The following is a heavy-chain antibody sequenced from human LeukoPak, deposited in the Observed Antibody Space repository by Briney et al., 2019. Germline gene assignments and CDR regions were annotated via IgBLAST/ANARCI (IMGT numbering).Heavy chain of an antibody. Sequence: GGSLRLSCAASGFTFSTYAMSWVRQAPGKGLEWVSTVINSGGSTHYAASVKGRFTISRDNSKNTLYLQMSSLRAEDTAVYYCAREGNYYDSSGYPDYWGQGTLVTVSS. D-gene: IGHD3-22*01. J-gene: IGHJ4*02. CDR1: GFTFSTYA. CDR3: AREGNYYDSSGYPDY. V-gene: IGHV3-23*01. CDR2: VINSGGST.